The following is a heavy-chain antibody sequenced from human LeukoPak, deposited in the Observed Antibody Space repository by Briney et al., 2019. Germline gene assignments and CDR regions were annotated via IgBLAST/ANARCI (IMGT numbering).Heavy chain of an antibody. CDR2: IYYSGST. CDR3: ALMAGYYDSSGYGVDY. V-gene: IGHV4-59*01. Sequence: SETPSLTCTVSGGSISSYYWSWIRQPPGKGLEWIGYIYYSGSTNYNPSLKSRVTISVDTSKNQFSLKLSSVTAADTAVYYCALMAGYYDSSGYGVDYWGQGTLVTVSS. J-gene: IGHJ4*02. D-gene: IGHD3-22*01. CDR1: GGSISSYY.